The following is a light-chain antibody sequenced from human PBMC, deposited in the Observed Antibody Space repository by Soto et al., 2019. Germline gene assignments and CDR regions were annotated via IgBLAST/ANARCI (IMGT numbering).Light chain of an antibody. Sequence: QSVLTQPASVSGSPGQSITISCTVTSSDVGGYNYVSCYQQHPGKAPKLMIYDVSNQPSGVSNRFSGSKSGNTASLTISGLQAEDEADYYCSSYTSSSTRVFGTGTKLTVL. V-gene: IGLV2-14*01. J-gene: IGLJ1*01. CDR1: SSDVGGYNY. CDR2: DVS. CDR3: SSYTSSSTRV.